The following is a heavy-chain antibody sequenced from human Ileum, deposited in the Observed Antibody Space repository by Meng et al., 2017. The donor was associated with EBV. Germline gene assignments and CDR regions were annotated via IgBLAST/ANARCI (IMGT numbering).Heavy chain of an antibody. V-gene: IGHV4-28*01. CDR2: IYYSGTT. CDR3: ARNSESGSYIDY. CDR1: GYSISTTNW. Sequence: VHLQESGPGLVKPSGTLSLTCAVSGYSISTTNWWGWIRQPPGKGLGWIGHIYYSGTTYDNPSLKSRVTMSIDPSKNQFSLKLSSVTAVDTAVYYCARNSESGSYIDYWGLGTLVTVSS. D-gene: IGHD1-26*01. J-gene: IGHJ4*02.